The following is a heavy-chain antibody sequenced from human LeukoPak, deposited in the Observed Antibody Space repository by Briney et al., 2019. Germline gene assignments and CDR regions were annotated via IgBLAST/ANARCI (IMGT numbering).Heavy chain of an antibody. Sequence: GGSLRLSCAASGFTFSDYWMSWVRQAPGKGLEWVANIKTDGSEKHYVDSVKGRFTISRDNAKNSLYLQMNSLRAEDTAVYYCAKGSWGVVVTSYYFDYWGQGTLVTVSS. V-gene: IGHV3-7*03. CDR3: AKGSWGVVVTSYYFDY. D-gene: IGHD3-22*01. CDR1: GFTFSDYW. CDR2: IKTDGSEK. J-gene: IGHJ4*02.